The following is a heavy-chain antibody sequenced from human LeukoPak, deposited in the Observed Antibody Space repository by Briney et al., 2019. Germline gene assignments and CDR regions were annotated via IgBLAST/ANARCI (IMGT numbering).Heavy chain of an antibody. J-gene: IGHJ6*03. D-gene: IGHD3/OR15-3a*01. V-gene: IGHV4-31*03. CDR1: DGSISSGGYY. CDR3: ARLDFRVYYYMDV. CDR2: IYYSGST. Sequence: SETLSLTCTVSDGSISSGGYYWSWIRQHPGKGLEWIGYIYYSGSTYYNPSLKSRVTISVDTSKNQFSLKLSSVTAADTAVYYCARLDFRVYYYMDVWGKGTTVTVSS.